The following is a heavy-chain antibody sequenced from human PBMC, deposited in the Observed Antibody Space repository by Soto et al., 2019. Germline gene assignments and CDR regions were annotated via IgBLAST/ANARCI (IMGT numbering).Heavy chain of an antibody. D-gene: IGHD2-15*01. J-gene: IGHJ4*02. CDR1: GFIFNTYS. CDR3: ARTLSWRRGPFDS. V-gene: IGHV3-48*02. CDR2: ISGSSQTI. Sequence: EVQLVESGGGLIQPGGSLRLSCAASGFIFNTYSMNCVRQAPGKGLEWVPYISGSSQTIFYADSVRGRFTISRDNANNSTYLQMVSLRDEDTAVYYCARTLSWRRGPFDSWGQGTLVTVSS.